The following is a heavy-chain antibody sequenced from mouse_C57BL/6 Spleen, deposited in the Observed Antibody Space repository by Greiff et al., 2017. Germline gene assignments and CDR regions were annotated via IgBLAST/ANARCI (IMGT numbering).Heavy chain of an antibody. D-gene: IGHD1-1*01. V-gene: IGHV14-3*01. J-gene: IGHJ3*01. CDR1: GFNIKNTY. CDR2: IDPANGNT. Sequence: EVKLQESVAELVRPGASVKLSCTASGFNIKNTYMHWVKQRPEQGLEWIGRIDPANGNTKYAPKFQGKATITADTSSNTAYQQLSSLTSEDTAIYYCAYGSRGGPWFAYWGQGTLVTVSA. CDR3: AYGSRGGPWFAY.